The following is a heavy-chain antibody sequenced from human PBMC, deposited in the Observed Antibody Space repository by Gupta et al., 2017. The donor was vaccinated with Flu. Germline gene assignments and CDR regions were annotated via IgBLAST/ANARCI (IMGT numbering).Heavy chain of an antibody. V-gene: IGHV3-23*01. CDR2: INGSGGNA. CDR1: GYKFSGYG. CDR3: AKGAFYVEY. D-gene: IGHD3-16*01. J-gene: IGHJ4*02. Sequence: YGYKFSGYGGSWVGRAAREGLEWVGGINGSGGNAGYTDSGKGRFTIARDDSRSTGDRQRNSMGGGDKAVYYCAKGAFYVEYWGRGILVTVSS.